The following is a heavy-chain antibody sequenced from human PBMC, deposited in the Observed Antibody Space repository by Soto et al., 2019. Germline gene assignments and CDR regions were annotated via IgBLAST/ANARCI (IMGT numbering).Heavy chain of an antibody. J-gene: IGHJ6*02. V-gene: IGHV4-59*01. CDR2: IYYSGST. CDR1: GGSISSYY. CDR3: ARDSYYYGMDV. Sequence: SETLSLTCTVTGGSISSYYWSWIRQPPGKGLEWIGYIYYSGSTNYNPSLKSRVTISVDTSKNQFSLKLSSVTAADTAVYYCARDSYYYGMDVWGQGTTVTVSS.